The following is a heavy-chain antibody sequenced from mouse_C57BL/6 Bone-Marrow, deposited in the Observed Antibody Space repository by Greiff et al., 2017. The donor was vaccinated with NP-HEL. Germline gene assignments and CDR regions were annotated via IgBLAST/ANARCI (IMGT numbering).Heavy chain of an antibody. CDR2: ISSGSSTI. CDR3: ATHYYGSSSFAY. D-gene: IGHD1-1*01. CDR1: GFTFSDYG. Sequence: EVKLMESGGGLVKPGGSLKLSCAASGFTFSDYGMHWVRQAPEKGLEWVAYISSGSSTIYYADTVKGRFTISRDNAKNTLCLHMTSLRSEDTAMYYCATHYYGSSSFAYWGQGTLVTVSA. V-gene: IGHV5-17*01. J-gene: IGHJ3*01.